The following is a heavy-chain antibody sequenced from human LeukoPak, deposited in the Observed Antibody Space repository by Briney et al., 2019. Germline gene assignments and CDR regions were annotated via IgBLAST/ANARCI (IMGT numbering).Heavy chain of an antibody. V-gene: IGHV1-69*05. D-gene: IGHD6-13*01. CDR3: ARAITGIAAAGMPEDYYFDY. CDR1: GGTFSSYA. Sequence: SVKVSCKASGGTFSSYAISWVRQAPGQGLEWMGGIIPIFGTANYAQKFQGRVTITTDESTSTAYMELSSLRSEDTAVYYCARAITGIAAAGMPEDYYFDYWGQGTLVTVSS. J-gene: IGHJ4*02. CDR2: IIPIFGTA.